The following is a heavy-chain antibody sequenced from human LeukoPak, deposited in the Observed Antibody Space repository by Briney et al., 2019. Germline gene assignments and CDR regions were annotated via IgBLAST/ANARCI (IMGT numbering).Heavy chain of an antibody. Sequence: SETLSLTCTVSGGSISSYYWSWIRQPPGKGLEWIGYIYYSGSTYYNPSLKSRVTISVDTSKNQFSLRLNSVTAADTAVYYCASATNNYYDSSGYYLYYGMDVWGQGTTVTVSS. CDR2: IYYSGST. CDR1: GGSISSYY. J-gene: IGHJ6*02. V-gene: IGHV4-59*01. CDR3: ASATNNYYDSSGYYLYYGMDV. D-gene: IGHD3-22*01.